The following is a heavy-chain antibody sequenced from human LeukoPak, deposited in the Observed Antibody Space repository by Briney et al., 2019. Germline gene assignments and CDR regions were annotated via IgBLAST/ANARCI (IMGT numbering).Heavy chain of an antibody. CDR3: AREGSGSHSMYYYYYYMDV. D-gene: IGHD1-26*01. Sequence: ASVKVSCKASGYTFTSYGISWVRQAPGQGLEWMGWISAYNGNTNYAQKLQGRVTMTTDTSTSTAYMEVRSLRSDDTAVYYCAREGSGSHSMYYYYYYMDVWGKGTTVTVSS. CDR2: ISAYNGNT. J-gene: IGHJ6*03. CDR1: GYTFTSYG. V-gene: IGHV1-18*01.